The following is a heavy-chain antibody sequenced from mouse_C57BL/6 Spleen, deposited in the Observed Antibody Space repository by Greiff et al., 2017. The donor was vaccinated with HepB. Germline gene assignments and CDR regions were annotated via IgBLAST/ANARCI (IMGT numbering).Heavy chain of an antibody. CDR3: AREEVWDRVFDY. CDR2: INPNNGGT. V-gene: IGHV1-26*01. J-gene: IGHJ2*01. D-gene: IGHD3-3*01. Sequence: EVQLQQSGPELVKPGASVKISCKASGYTFTDYYMNWVKQSHGKSLEWIGDINPNNGGTSYNQKFKGKATLTVDKSSSTAYMELRSLTSEDSAVYYCAREEVWDRVFDYWGQGTTLTVSS. CDR1: GYTFTDYY.